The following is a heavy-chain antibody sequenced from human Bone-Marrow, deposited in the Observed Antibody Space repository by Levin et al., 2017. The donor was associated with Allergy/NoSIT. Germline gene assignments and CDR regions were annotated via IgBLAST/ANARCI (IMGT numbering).Heavy chain of an antibody. J-gene: IGHJ2*01. CDR3: AKDPRATDWYFDL. CDR2: ISRSSEIT. V-gene: IGHV3-23*01. CDR1: GFNFWNFD. D-gene: IGHD1-1*01. Sequence: GESLKISCAASGFNFWNFDMNWVRQAPGKGLEWVSGISRSSEITWYGDSVRGRFTISRDNAKNTLYLQMSSLSAEDTALYFCAKDPRATDWYFDLWGRGTLVTVSS.